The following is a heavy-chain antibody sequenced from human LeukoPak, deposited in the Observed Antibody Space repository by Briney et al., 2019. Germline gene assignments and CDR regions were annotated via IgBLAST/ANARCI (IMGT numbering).Heavy chain of an antibody. J-gene: IGHJ4*02. V-gene: IGHV4-59*01. CDR1: GGSINGYY. D-gene: IGHD3-3*01. CDR2: IYYSGSS. Sequence: PSETLSLTCTVSGGSINGYYRSWIRQPPGKGLEWIGYIYYSGSSNYNTGLKSRATLSVDTSKNHYALKLSSVTAADTAVYCCARGYGFWSGYYLGYWGQGTLVTVSS. CDR3: ARGYGFWSGYYLGY.